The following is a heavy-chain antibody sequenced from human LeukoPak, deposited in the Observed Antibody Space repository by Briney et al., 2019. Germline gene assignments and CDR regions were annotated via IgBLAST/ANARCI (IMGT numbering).Heavy chain of an antibody. Sequence: GRSLRLSCAATGFTFNHYGMHWVRQAPGKGLEWVAVIWSDGTNKYYGDSVKGRFTISRVDSENTVYHQMNSLRPEDTGVYYCAKDAQRGFDYSNSLEYWGQGTPVTVST. CDR1: GFTFNHYG. V-gene: IGHV3-33*06. CDR2: IWSDGTNK. CDR3: AKDAQRGFDYSNSLEY. J-gene: IGHJ4*02. D-gene: IGHD4-11*01.